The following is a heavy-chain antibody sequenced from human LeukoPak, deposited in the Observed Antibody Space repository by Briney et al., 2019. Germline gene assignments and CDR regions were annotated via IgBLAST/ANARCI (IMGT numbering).Heavy chain of an antibody. CDR2: INHNGNVN. CDR3: ARGGGLDV. J-gene: IGHJ6*02. V-gene: IGHV3-7*03. Sequence: QPGGSLRLSCAASGFTFSTCAMSWARQAPGKGLEWVASINHNGNVNYYVDSVKGRFTISRDNAKNSLYLQMSNLRAEDTAVYFCARGGGLDVRGQGATVTVSS. D-gene: IGHD3-16*01. CDR1: GFTFSTCA.